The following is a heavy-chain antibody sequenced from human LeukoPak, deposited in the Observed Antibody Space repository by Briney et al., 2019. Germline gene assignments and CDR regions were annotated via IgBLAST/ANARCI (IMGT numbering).Heavy chain of an antibody. J-gene: IGHJ4*02. CDR1: GFTFSSYS. D-gene: IGHD3-22*01. CDR2: ISSSSSTI. V-gene: IGHV3-48*01. CDR3: ARDPYDSSGHFDY. Sequence: GGSLRLSCAASGFTFSSYSMNWVRQAPGKGLEWVSCISSSSSTIYYADSVKGRFTISRDNAKNSLYLQMNSLRAEDTAVYYCARDPYDSSGHFDYWGQGTLVTVSS.